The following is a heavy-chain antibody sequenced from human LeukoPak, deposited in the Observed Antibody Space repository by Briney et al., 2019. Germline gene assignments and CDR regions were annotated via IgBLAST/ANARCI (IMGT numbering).Heavy chain of an antibody. D-gene: IGHD5-18*01. CDR1: GGSISSNSYY. CDR2: IYYSGST. J-gene: IGHJ6*03. Sequence: SETLSLTCAVSGGSISSNSYYWGWIRQPPGKGLEWIGSIYYSGSTYYNPSLKSRVTISVDTSKNQFSLKLSSVTAADTAVYYCARESRGYSYGYYYYYYMDVWGKGTTVTVSS. CDR3: ARESRGYSYGYYYYYYMDV. V-gene: IGHV4-39*02.